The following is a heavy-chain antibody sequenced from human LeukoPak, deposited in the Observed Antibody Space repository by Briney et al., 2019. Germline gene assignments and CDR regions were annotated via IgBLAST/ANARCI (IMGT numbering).Heavy chain of an antibody. V-gene: IGHV1-2*02. CDR2: INPNSGGT. CDR3: ARGATIFGVVKGYYFDY. CDR1: GNTFTGYY. Sequence: ASVKVSCKASGNTFTGYYMHWVRQAPGQGLEWMGWINPNSGGTNYAQKFQGRVTMTRDTSISTAYMELSRLRSDDTAVYYCARGATIFGVVKGYYFDYWGQGTLVTVSS. J-gene: IGHJ4*02. D-gene: IGHD3-3*01.